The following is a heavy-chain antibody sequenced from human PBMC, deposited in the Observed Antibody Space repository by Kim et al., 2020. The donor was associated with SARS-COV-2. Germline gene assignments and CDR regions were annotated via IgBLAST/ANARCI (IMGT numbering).Heavy chain of an antibody. J-gene: IGHJ4*02. D-gene: IGHD5-12*01. Sequence: SETLSLTCTVSGGSISSYYWSWIRQPPGKGLEWIGYIYYSGSTNYNPSLKSRVTISVDTSKNQFSLKLSSVTAADTAVYYCARAVAEYVDIVATRVFDYWGQGTLVTVSS. CDR1: GGSISSYY. V-gene: IGHV4-59*01. CDR2: IYYSGST. CDR3: ARAVAEYVDIVATRVFDY.